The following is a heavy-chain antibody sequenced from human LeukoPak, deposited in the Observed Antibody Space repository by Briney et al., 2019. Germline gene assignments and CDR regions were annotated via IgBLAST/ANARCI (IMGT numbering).Heavy chain of an antibody. V-gene: IGHV4-59*08. CDR1: GGSISSYY. CDR2: IYYSGST. J-gene: IGHJ5*02. D-gene: IGHD3-10*01. Sequence: SETLSLTCTVSGGSISSYYWSWIRQPPGKGLEWIGYIYYSGSTNYNPSLKSRVTISVDTSKNQFSLKLSSVTAADTAVYYCARHFRRGITMVRGSNWFDPCGQGTLVTVSS. CDR3: ARHFRRGITMVRGSNWFDP.